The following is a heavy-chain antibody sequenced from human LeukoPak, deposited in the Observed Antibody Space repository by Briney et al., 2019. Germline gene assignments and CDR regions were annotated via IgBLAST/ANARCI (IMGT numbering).Heavy chain of an antibody. CDR1: GFSVTTNY. Sequence: GGSLRLSCAASGFSVTTNYMSWVRQAPGKGLEWVSVIYNGDSTNYADSVKGRFTISRDNPKNTLYLQMNSLRAEDTAVYYCARDLYYGSASPRLDYWGQGTLVTVSS. CDR2: IYNGDST. D-gene: IGHD3-10*01. V-gene: IGHV3-53*01. J-gene: IGHJ4*02. CDR3: ARDLYYGSASPRLDY.